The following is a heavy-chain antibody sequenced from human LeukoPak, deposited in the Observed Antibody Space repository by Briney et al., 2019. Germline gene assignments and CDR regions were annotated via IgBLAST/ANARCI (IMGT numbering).Heavy chain of an antibody. J-gene: IGHJ6*02. CDR1: GFTFSTYW. CDR2: ISSSGSTI. CDR3: ARAGYCTNGVCPPHPAYYYYGMDV. Sequence: GGSLRLSCAASGFTFSTYWMHWVRQAPGKGLEWVSYISSSGSTIYYADSVKGRFTISRDNAKNSLYLQMNSLRAEDTAVYYCARAGYCTNGVCPPHPAYYYYGMDVWGQGTTVTVSS. V-gene: IGHV3-11*01. D-gene: IGHD2-8*01.